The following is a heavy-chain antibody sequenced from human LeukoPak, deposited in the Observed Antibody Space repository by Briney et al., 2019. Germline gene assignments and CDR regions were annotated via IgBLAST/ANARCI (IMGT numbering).Heavy chain of an antibody. J-gene: IGHJ4*02. Sequence: GGSLRLSCAASGFTFSSYAMSWVRQAPGQGQDRVSGISGSSGSTYYADSVKGRFTISRDNSKNTLYLQMNSLRAEDTAVYYCARALGLAAAAAFDSWGQGTLITVSS. CDR1: GFTFSSYA. D-gene: IGHD6-13*01. CDR2: ISGSSGST. V-gene: IGHV3-23*01. CDR3: ARALGLAAAAAFDS.